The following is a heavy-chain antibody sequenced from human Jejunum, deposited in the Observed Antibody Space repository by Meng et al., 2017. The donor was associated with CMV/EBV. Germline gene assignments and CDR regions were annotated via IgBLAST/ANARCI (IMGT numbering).Heavy chain of an antibody. J-gene: IGHJ6*02. V-gene: IGHV3-74*01. CDR3: ARGNYFGMDV. CDR2: INSNGTTT. CDR1: GLTFSSYR. Sequence: CAASGLTFSSYRMHWVRPAPGKGLVWVSRINSNGTTTRYADSVKGRFTISRDNAKNTLYLQMNTLRAEDTAVFYCARGNYFGMDVWGQGTKGTVSS.